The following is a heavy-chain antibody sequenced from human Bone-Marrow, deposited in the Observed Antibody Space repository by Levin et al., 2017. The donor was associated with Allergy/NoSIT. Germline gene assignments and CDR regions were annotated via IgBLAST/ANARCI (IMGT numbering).Heavy chain of an antibody. CDR1: GGTLNSFA. J-gene: IGHJ5*02. Sequence: PGGSLRLSCKASGGTLNSFAINWVRQAPGQGLEWMGGTIPTFGTVNYAQKFQGRLTITADKSSRTAYMELSSLRSEDTAMYYCAFRVGATLGSWGQGTLVTVSS. CDR3: AFRVGATLGS. CDR2: TIPTFGTV. V-gene: IGHV1-69*06. D-gene: IGHD1-26*01.